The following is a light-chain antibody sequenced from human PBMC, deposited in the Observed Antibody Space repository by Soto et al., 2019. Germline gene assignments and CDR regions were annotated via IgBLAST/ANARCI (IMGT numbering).Light chain of an antibody. J-gene: IGKJ1*01. CDR3: QQNGRSPQT. V-gene: IGKV3-20*01. CDR2: DAS. CDR1: HTIANDY. Sequence: CAITLTHSPRARAALACGAGHTIANDYLTWYQQQPGQAPRLLIYDASTRPTGIPARFGGSGSGTDYTLTISRLQPEDFAAYYCQQNGRSPQTFGQGTKVDIK.